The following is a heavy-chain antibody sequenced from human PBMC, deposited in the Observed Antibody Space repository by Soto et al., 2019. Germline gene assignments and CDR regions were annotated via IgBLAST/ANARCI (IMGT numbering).Heavy chain of an antibody. CDR1: GGSFSGYY. CDR3: ARGDGDKGYGAFDI. D-gene: IGHD4-17*01. Sequence: QVQLQQWGAGLLKPSETLSLTCAVYGGSFSGYYWSWIRQPPGKGLEWIGEINHSGSTNYNPSLKSRVTISVDTSKNQFSLKLSSVTAADTAVYYCARGDGDKGYGAFDIWGQGTMVTVSS. V-gene: IGHV4-34*01. J-gene: IGHJ3*02. CDR2: INHSGST.